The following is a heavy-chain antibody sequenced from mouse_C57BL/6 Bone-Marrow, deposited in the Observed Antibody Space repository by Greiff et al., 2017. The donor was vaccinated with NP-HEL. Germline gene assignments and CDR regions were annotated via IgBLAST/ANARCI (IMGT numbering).Heavy chain of an antibody. J-gene: IGHJ1*03. CDR3: ARDYYYWYFDV. V-gene: IGHV5-17*01. CDR2: ISSGSSTI. Sequence: EVKLVESGGGLVKPGGSLKLSCAASGFTFSDYGMHWVRQAPEKGLEWVAYISSGSSTISYADTVKGRFTISRDNAKNTLFLQMTSLRSEDTAMYYCARDYYYWYFDVWGTGTTVTVSS. D-gene: IGHD1-1*01. CDR1: GFTFSDYG.